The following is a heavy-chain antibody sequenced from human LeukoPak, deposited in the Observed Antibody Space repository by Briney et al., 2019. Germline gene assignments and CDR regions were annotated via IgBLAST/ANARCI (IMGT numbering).Heavy chain of an antibody. CDR2: IYYSGST. Sequence: SETLSLTCTVSGGSISSYYWSWIRQPPGKGLEWIGYIYYSGSTNYNPSLKSRVTISVDTSKNQFSLKLSSVTAADTAVYYCARHVSYCSGGSCYPLNDAFDIWGQGTMVTVSS. CDR3: ARHVSYCSGGSCYPLNDAFDI. D-gene: IGHD2-15*01. CDR1: GGSISSYY. V-gene: IGHV4-59*08. J-gene: IGHJ3*02.